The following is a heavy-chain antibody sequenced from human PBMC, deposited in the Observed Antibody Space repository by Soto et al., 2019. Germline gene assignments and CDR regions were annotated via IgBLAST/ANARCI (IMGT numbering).Heavy chain of an antibody. Sequence: EVQLMESGGGVARPGGSLRLSCATSGFTFSSNSMNWVRQVPGKRLEWVSRIGAGDDTTYYTDSVEGRFTISRDDSQVTLYLQMNSLKVEDPAIYFCVLRAGDYWGQGTLVTVSS. D-gene: IGHD3-9*01. V-gene: IGHV3-23*01. CDR3: VLRAGDY. CDR1: GFTFSSNS. CDR2: IGAGDDTT. J-gene: IGHJ4*02.